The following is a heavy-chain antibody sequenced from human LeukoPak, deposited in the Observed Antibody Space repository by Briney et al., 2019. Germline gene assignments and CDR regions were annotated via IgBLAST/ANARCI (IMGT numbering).Heavy chain of an antibody. Sequence: GGSLRLSCAASGFTFSGSAMHWVRQASGKGLEWMGIIYPGDSDTRYSPSFQGQVTISADKSISTAYLQWSSLKASDTAMYYCARPGSGSYYSPWVDYWGQGTLVTASS. J-gene: IGHJ4*02. CDR1: GFTFSGSA. D-gene: IGHD3-10*01. V-gene: IGHV5-51*01. CDR3: ARPGSGSYYSPWVDY. CDR2: IYPGDSDT.